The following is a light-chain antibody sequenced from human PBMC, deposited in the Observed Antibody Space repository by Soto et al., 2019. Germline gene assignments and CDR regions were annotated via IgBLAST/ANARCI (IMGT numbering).Light chain of an antibody. CDR3: QQYNSYSYT. CDR2: KAS. V-gene: IGKV1-5*03. J-gene: IGKJ2*01. Sequence: MTQSPSTLSASVGDRVTITCRASQSISSWLAWYQQKPGKAPKLLTYKASSLESGVPSRFSGSGSGTEFTLTISSLQPDDFATYYCQQYNSYSYTFGQGTKV. CDR1: QSISSW.